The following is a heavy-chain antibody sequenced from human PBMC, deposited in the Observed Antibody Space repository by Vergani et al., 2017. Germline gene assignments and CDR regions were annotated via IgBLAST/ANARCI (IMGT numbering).Heavy chain of an antibody. CDR1: EYSFGNYW. CDR2: IYPADSDT. Sequence: EVELVPSGPEMRKPGESLKISCKGSEYSFGNYWIGWVRQMPGKGLEWMGIIYPADSDTRYSLSFQGQVTISADKSISTAFLQWDSLKASDTALYYCARHTTYTDSWGQGTLVTVSS. CDR3: ARHTTYTDS. J-gene: IGHJ4*02. V-gene: IGHV5-51*01. D-gene: IGHD1-1*01.